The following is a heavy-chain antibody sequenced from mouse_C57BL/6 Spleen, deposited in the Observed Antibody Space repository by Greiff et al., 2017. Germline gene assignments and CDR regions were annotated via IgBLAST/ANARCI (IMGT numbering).Heavy chain of an antibody. CDR1: GYAFSSSW. CDR3: AREGGYDGSSPWYFDV. D-gene: IGHD1-1*01. J-gene: IGHJ1*03. V-gene: IGHV1-82*01. Sequence: VQLQQSGPELVKPGASVKISCKASGYAFSSSWMNWVKQRPGKGLEWIGRIYPGDGDTNYNGKFKGKATLTADKSSSTAYMQLSSLTSEDSAVYVCAREGGYDGSSPWYFDVWGIGTTVTVSS. CDR2: IYPGDGDT.